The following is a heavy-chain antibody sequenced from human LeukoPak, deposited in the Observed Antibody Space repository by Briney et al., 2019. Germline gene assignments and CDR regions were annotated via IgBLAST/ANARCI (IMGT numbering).Heavy chain of an antibody. V-gene: IGHV4-59*08. CDR3: ARQNSVAGTLDY. CDR1: GGSVSSYY. D-gene: IGHD6-19*01. CDR2: IYFSGST. Sequence: SETLSLTCTVSGGSVSSYYWSWIRQFPGKGLEWIGYIYFSGSTSYNPSLESRVTISLDTSQNQFSLKLSSVTAADTAVYYCARQNSVAGTLDYWGQGTLVTVSS. J-gene: IGHJ4*02.